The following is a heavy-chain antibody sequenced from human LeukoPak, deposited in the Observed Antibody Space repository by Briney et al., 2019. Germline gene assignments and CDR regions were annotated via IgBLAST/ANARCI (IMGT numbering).Heavy chain of an antibody. CDR2: IWYDGSNK. V-gene: IGHV3-33*06. CDR1: GFTFSNYG. D-gene: IGHD6-19*01. J-gene: IGHJ4*02. Sequence: PGESLKISCAASGFTFSNYGMHWVRQAPGKGLEWVAVIWYDGSNKYYADSVKGRFTISRDNSKNTLYLQMNSLRAEDTAVYYCAKAKGIAVAGSFDYWGQGTLVTVSS. CDR3: AKAKGIAVAGSFDY.